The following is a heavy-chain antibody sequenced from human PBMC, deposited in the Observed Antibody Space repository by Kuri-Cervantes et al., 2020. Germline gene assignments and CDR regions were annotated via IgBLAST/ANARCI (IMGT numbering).Heavy chain of an antibody. CDR3: ARAPRGHYFDY. Sequence: GGSLRLSCAASGSTFSSYSMNWVRQAPGKGLEWVSYISSSSTIYYADSVKGRFTISRDNAKNSLYLQMNSLRDEDTAVYYCARAPRGHYFDYWGQGTLVTVSS. CDR2: ISSSSTI. V-gene: IGHV3-48*02. J-gene: IGHJ4*02. CDR1: GSTFSSYS.